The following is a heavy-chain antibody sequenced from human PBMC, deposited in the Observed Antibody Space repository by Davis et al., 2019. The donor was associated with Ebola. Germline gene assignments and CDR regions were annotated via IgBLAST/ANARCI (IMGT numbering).Heavy chain of an antibody. J-gene: IGHJ4*02. D-gene: IGHD2-2*01. CDR3: ARDPLYYCGGITCYWLNFDY. CDR1: GFTFSSYS. V-gene: IGHV3-21*01. CDR2: ISSSSSYI. Sequence: GGSLRLSCAASGFTFSSYSMNWVRQAPGKGLEWVSSISSSSSYIYYADSVKGRFTTSRDNAKNSLYLQMNSLRAEDTAVYYCARDPLYYCGGITCYWLNFDYWGQGTLVTVSS.